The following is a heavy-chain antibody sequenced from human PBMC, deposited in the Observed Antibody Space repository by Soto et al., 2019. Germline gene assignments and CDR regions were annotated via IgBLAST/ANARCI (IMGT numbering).Heavy chain of an antibody. CDR1: GYTFTSYG. CDR3: AGTLAADGIKFPTSKFDY. CDR2: ISAYNGNT. V-gene: IGHV1-18*01. J-gene: IGHJ4*02. Sequence: ASVKVSCKASGYTFTSYGISWVRQAPGQGLEWMGWISAYNGNTNYAQKLQGRVTMTTDTSTSTAYMELRSLRSDDTAMYYCAGTLAADGIKFPTSKFDYWGQGTLVTVSS. D-gene: IGHD6-13*01.